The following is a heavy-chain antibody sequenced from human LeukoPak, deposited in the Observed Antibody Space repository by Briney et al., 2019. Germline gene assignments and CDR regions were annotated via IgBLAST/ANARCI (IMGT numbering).Heavy chain of an antibody. V-gene: IGHV1-8*01. CDR1: GYTFTSYD. D-gene: IGHD1-1*01. CDR2: MNPNSGNT. CDR3: AREARRGVEVKAFDI. Sequence: GASVNVSCTASGYTFTSYDINWVRQATGQGLEWMGWMNPNSGNTGHVQKFQGRVTMTRDTSIGTAYMELSSLTSEDTAVYYCAREARRGVEVKAFDIWGQGTMVTVSS. J-gene: IGHJ3*02.